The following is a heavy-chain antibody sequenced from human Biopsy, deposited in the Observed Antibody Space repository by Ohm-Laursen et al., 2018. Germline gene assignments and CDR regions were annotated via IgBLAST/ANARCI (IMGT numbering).Heavy chain of an antibody. CDR1: GGSFSSHA. D-gene: IGHD2-2*01. V-gene: IGHV1-69*11. CDR3: AREAIGYQLPCDD. Sequence: SVKVSCKPSGGSFSSHAIIWVRQAPGQGLEWMGRIIPILRTTAYAQTFLGRVTITADSPTSTVDMELTSLTSDDTAVYFCAREAIGYQLPCDDWGQGTLVTVSS. CDR2: IIPILRTT. J-gene: IGHJ4*02.